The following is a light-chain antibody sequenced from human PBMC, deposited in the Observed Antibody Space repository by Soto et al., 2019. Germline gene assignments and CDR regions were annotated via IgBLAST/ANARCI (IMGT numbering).Light chain of an antibody. CDR1: QTIRNW. Sequence: DILTTKSPSPLSASVGDRLPVPCRASQTIRNWLAGYQQKPGKAPKLLIYDASTLESGVQSRCSGSGSGTDLTLTSSSLKPEDFATYYCQQSYSIPRTFGQGTKVEIK. J-gene: IGKJ1*01. V-gene: IGKV1-5*01. CDR3: QQSYSIPRT. CDR2: DAS.